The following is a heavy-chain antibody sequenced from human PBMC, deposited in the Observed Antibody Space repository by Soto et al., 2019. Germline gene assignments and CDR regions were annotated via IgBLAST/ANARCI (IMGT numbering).Heavy chain of an antibody. V-gene: IGHV3-23*01. CDR1: GFSFSTHA. D-gene: IGHD3-10*01. CDR2: VNDVADTT. Sequence: EVQLLESGGGLVQPGGSLRLSCAASGFSFSTHAMNWVRQAPGKGLEWVSIVNDVADTTYYAESVKGRFTISRDNSKKSLYLQMDSVRGEDTAVYYCARDFRGEAGAYDIWGQGTAVTVSS. CDR3: ARDFRGEAGAYDI. J-gene: IGHJ3*02.